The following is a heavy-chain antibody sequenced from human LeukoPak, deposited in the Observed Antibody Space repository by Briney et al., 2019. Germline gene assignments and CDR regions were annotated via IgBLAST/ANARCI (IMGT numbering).Heavy chain of an antibody. CDR2: ISWNSGSI. J-gene: IGHJ5*02. CDR3: AKDARVTIAAGGWFDP. CDR1: GFTFDDYA. Sequence: PGRSLRLSCAASGFTFDDYAMHWVRQAPGKGLEWVSGISWNSGSIGYADSVKGRFTISRDNAKNSLYLQMNSLKAEDTALYYCAKDARVTIAAGGWFDPWGQGTLVTVSS. V-gene: IGHV3-9*01. D-gene: IGHD6-13*01.